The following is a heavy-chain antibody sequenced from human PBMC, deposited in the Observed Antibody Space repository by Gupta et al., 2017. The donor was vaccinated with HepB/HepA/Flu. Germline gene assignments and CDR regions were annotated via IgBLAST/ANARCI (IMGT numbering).Heavy chain of an antibody. CDR2: IYYSGST. V-gene: IGHV4-39*01. CDR3: ARTRGAFDI. D-gene: IGHD3-10*01. Sequence: QLQLQESGPGLVKPSETLSLTCTVPGGSLRSSSYYWGWIRQPPGKGLEWIGSIYYSGSTYYNPSLKSRVTISVDTSKNQFSLKLSSVTAADTAVYYCARTRGAFDIWGQGTMVTVSS. CDR1: GGSLRSSSYY. J-gene: IGHJ3*02.